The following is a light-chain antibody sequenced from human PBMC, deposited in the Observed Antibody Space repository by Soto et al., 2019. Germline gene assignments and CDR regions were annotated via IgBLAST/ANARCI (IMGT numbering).Light chain of an antibody. CDR1: QSVLYSSNNKNY. J-gene: IGKJ4*01. Sequence: DIVMTQSPDSLAVSLGERATINCKSSQSVLYSSNNKNYLAWYQQKPGQPPKLLIYWASTRESGVPDRLSGSGSGTDFTLTISSLQAEDVAVYYCQQYYSTVTFGGGTKVDIK. CDR2: WAS. V-gene: IGKV4-1*01. CDR3: QQYYSTVT.